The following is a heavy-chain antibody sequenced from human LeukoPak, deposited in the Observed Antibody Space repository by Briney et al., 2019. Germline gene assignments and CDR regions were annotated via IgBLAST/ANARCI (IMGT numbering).Heavy chain of an antibody. Sequence: ASVKVSYKASGYTFTSYGISWVRQAPGQGLEWMGWISAYNGNTNYAQKLQGRVTMTTDTSTSTAYMELRSLRSDDTAVYYCAREEVRRAVAGYFDYWGQGTLVTVSS. CDR1: GYTFTSYG. V-gene: IGHV1-18*01. CDR3: AREEVRRAVAGYFDY. CDR2: ISAYNGNT. D-gene: IGHD6-19*01. J-gene: IGHJ4*02.